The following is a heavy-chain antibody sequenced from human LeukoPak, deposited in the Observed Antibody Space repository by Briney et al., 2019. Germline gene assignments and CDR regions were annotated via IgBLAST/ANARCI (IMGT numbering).Heavy chain of an antibody. V-gene: IGHV4-4*07. CDR3: ARDRGLAKFQPSGWFDP. J-gene: IGHJ5*02. CDR2: IYTSGST. D-gene: IGHD3-10*01. CDR1: GGSISSYY. Sequence: PSETLSLTCTVSGGSISSYYWSWIRQPAGKGLEWIGRIYTSGSTNYNPSLKSRVTMSVDTSKNQFSLKLSSVTAADTAVYYCARDRGLAKFQPSGWFDPWGQGTLVTVSS.